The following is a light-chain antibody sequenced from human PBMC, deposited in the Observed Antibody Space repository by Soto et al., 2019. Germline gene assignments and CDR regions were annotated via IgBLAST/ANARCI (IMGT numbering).Light chain of an antibody. Sequence: DIQMTQSPSTLSASVGDRVTITCRASQSISSWLAWYQQKPGKAPNLLIYKASTIESGVPSRFSGSGSGTDFPLTSSSLQPDDFAYYYYQHYNSYPLTFGRGTKVEIK. V-gene: IGKV1-5*03. CDR2: KAS. CDR1: QSISSW. CDR3: QHYNSYPLT. J-gene: IGKJ4*01.